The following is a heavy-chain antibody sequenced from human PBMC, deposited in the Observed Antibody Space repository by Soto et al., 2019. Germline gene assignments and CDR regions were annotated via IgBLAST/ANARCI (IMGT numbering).Heavy chain of an antibody. CDR1: GYTFTSYY. CDR2: INPSGGYT. CDR3: ARGGGIVVVTAPYDP. D-gene: IGHD2-21*02. V-gene: IGHV1-46*03. J-gene: IGHJ5*02. Sequence: QVQLVQSGAEVKKPGASVKVSCKASGYTFTSYYMNWVRQAPGQGLEWLGIINPSGGYTTYAQRFLGRVTMTSDTSTSTVHMALGSLTSEDTAVYYCARGGGIVVVTAPYDPWGQGTLVTVSS.